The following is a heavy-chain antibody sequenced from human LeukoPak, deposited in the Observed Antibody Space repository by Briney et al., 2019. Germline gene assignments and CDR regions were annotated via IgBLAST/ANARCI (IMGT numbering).Heavy chain of an antibody. J-gene: IGHJ5*02. D-gene: IGHD3-22*01. Sequence: PSETLSLTCAVYGGSFSGYYWSWIRQPPGKGLEWIGEINHSGSTNYNPSLKSRVTISVDTSKNQFSLKLSSVTAADTAVYYCARHPTYYYDSSGYYSYDWFDPWGQGTLVTVSS. CDR3: ARHPTYYYDSSGYYSYDWFDP. V-gene: IGHV4-34*01. CDR2: INHSGST. CDR1: GGSFSGYY.